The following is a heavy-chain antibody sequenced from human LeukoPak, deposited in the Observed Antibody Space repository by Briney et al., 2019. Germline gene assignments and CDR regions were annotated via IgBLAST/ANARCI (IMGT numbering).Heavy chain of an antibody. CDR3: ARGPPLTYDHTPEGYYHYYMDV. D-gene: IGHD1-14*01. V-gene: IGHV1-69*13. CDR1: GGTFGSFA. Sequence: SVKVSCKTSGGTFGSFAIAWLRQAPGQGLEWMGGIIPIFATTNYAQEFQGRVSITADEFTSTVYMELTSLRSDDTGVYYCARGPPLTYDHTPEGYYHYYMDVWGKGTTIIISS. J-gene: IGHJ6*03. CDR2: IIPIFATT.